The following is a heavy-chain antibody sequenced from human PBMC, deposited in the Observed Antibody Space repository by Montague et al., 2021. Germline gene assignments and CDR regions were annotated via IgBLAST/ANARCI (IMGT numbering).Heavy chain of an antibody. Sequence: TLSLTCSVSGDSISSYEYYWSWIRQPAGRGLEWIGRVYNRGDTNNNPSLRSRLTMSVDTSKNQFSLTLTSVTAADTAVYYCASDSPVVVLWVGEHEGAFDVWGQGTMVTVSS. CDR3: ASDSPVVVLWVGEHEGAFDV. CDR2: VYNRGDT. D-gene: IGHD3-10*01. V-gene: IGHV4-61*02. J-gene: IGHJ3*01. CDR1: GDSISSYEYY.